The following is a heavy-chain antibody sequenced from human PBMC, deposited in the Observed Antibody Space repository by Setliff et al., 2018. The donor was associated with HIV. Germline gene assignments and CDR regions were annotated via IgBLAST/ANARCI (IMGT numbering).Heavy chain of an antibody. CDR1: GGSISSGAYY. Sequence: PSETLSLTCTFSGGSISSGAYYWGWIRQPTGKGLEWIGSVYYSGRTNYNPSLKSPLTISVDKSKNHFSLTLNSVTAADTAVYYCARHPSYSSDHPPLYFDYWGQGTLVTVSS. CDR2: VYYSGRT. CDR3: ARHPSYSSDHPPLYFDY. J-gene: IGHJ4*02. D-gene: IGHD6-19*01. V-gene: IGHV4-39*01.